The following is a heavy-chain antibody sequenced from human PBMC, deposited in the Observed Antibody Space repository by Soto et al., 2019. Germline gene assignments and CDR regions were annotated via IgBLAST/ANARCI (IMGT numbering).Heavy chain of an antibody. CDR3: AHRKAGHYCSGGCLDP. D-gene: IGHD6-25*01. CDR2: IFLDGEH. Sequence: QITLEESGPTLINPTQTLTLTCTFSGFSLTTYGVGVGWIRQPPGKDLEWLVFIFLDGEHRYNPSLERRMTVTKHTSKNQVDLSMTNVDPVDTGTHNRAHRKAGHYCSGGCLDPWGLGALVTVSS. CDR1: GFSLTTYGVG. V-gene: IGHV2-5*02. J-gene: IGHJ5*02.